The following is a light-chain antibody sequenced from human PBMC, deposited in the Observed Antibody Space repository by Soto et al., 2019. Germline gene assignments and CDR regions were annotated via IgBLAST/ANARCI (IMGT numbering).Light chain of an antibody. V-gene: IGKV1-6*01. J-gene: IGKJ1*01. Sequence: AIQVTQSPSSLSASVGDSVTITCRTSQGIRSALGWYQQKPGKVPKLLIYAGSTLRSGVPSRFSGSGSGRDFTLTISSLQPEDFATYYCLLDYSYFWAFGQGTKVEVK. CDR1: QGIRSA. CDR3: LLDYSYFWA. CDR2: AGS.